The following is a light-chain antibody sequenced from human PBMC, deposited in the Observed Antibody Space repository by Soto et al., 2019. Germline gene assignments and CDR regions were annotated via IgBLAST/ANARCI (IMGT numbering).Light chain of an antibody. CDR2: DAS. CDR1: QSVSSY. V-gene: IGKV3-11*01. Sequence: EIVLTQSPATLSLSPGERATLSCRASQSVSSYLAWYQQKPGQAPRLLIYDASNRATGIPARFSGSGSGTDFTLTISSLEPEDFAAYYCQQRSNWPQWTFGQGTQVDIK. CDR3: QQRSNWPQWT. J-gene: IGKJ1*01.